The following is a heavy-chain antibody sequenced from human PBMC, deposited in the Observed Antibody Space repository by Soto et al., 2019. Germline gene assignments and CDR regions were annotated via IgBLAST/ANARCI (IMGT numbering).Heavy chain of an antibody. V-gene: IGHV4-59*01. CDR1: GGSISSYY. D-gene: IGHD6-13*01. J-gene: IGHJ6*02. CDR3: ARVMGSSWKEYYYGMDV. CDR2: IYYSGST. Sequence: TLSLTCTVSGGSISSYYWSWIRQPPGKGLEWIGYIYYSGSTNYNPSLKSRVTISVDTSKNQFSLKLSSVTAADTAVYYCARVMGSSWKEYYYGMDVWGQGTTVTVSS.